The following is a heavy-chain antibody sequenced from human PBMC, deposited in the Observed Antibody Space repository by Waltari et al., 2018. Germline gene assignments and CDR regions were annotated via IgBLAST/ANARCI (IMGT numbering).Heavy chain of an antibody. J-gene: IGHJ4*02. V-gene: IGHV1-3*01. D-gene: IGHD6-19*01. CDR3: ARVSSGWYGY. CDR2: INAGNGNT. CDR1: GYTFTSYA. Sequence: QVQLVQPGAAVKKPGASVKVSCKASGYTFTSYALNWVRQAPGQRLEWMGMINAGNGNTKYSQKFQGRVTITRDTSASTAYMELSSLRSEDTAVYYCARVSSGWYGYWGQGTLVTVSS.